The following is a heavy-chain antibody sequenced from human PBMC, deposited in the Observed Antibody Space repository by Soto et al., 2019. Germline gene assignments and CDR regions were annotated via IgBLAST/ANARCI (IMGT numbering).Heavy chain of an antibody. CDR1: AFTLRSYA. V-gene: IGHV3-23*01. D-gene: IGHD1-20*01. J-gene: IGHJ4*02. CDR2: ISANDVGT. Sequence: HPGGSLRLACEAPAFTLRSYAMTWIRQAPGKGLEWVSLISANDVGTYYAESVKTRFTIATDQSRNTVYLQMDSLRADDKAIYYCAKAKNDYNWDNRPPFDYWGQGTLVTVSS. CDR3: AKAKNDYNWDNRPPFDY.